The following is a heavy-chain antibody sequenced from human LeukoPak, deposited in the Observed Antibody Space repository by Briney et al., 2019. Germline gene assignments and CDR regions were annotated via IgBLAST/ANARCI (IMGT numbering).Heavy chain of an antibody. V-gene: IGHV4-38-2*02. CDR1: GYSISSGYY. Sequence: KPSETLSLTCTVSGYSISSGYYWGWIRQPAGKGLEWLGSIYHGGSTYYNPSLKSRVTISVDTSKNQFSLKLSSVTAADTAVYYCAREGYCSGGSCYNYYYYMDVWGKGTTVTVSS. J-gene: IGHJ6*03. D-gene: IGHD2-15*01. CDR2: IYHGGST. CDR3: AREGYCSGGSCYNYYYYMDV.